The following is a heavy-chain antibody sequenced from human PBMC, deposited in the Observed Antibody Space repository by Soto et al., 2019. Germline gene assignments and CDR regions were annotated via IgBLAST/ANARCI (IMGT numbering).Heavy chain of an antibody. CDR2: ISGSGGST. V-gene: IGHV3-23*01. J-gene: IGHJ6*02. CDR1: GFTFSSYA. CDR3: AKGMRSPLYGMDV. Sequence: ELQLLESGGGLVQPGGSLRLSCAASGFTFSSYAMSWVRQAPGKGLEWVSAISGSGGSTYYADSVKGRFTISRDNSKNTRYLQMNSLRAEDTAVYYCAKGMRSPLYGMDVWGQGTTVTVSS.